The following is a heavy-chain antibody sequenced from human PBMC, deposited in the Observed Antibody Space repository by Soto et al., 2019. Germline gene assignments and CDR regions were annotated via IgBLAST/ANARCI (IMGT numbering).Heavy chain of an antibody. D-gene: IGHD6-13*01. CDR3: ARTRQSSSSWHQDNAFDI. J-gene: IGHJ3*02. CDR1: GYTFTSYY. CDR2: INPSGGST. V-gene: IGHV1-46*03. Sequence: GASVKVSCKASGYTFTSYYMHWVRQAPGQGLEWMGIINPSGGSTSYAQKFQGRVTMTRDTSTSTVYMGLSSLRSEDTAVYYCARTRQSSSSWHQDNAFDIWGQGTMVTVSS.